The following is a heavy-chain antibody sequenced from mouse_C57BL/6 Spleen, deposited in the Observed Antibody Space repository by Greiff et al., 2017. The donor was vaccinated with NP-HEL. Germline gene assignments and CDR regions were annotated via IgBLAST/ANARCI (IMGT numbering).Heavy chain of an antibody. J-gene: IGHJ2*01. CDR2: ISSGGDYI. Sequence: DVMLVESGEGLVKPGGSLKLSCAASGFTFSSYAMSWVRQTPEKRLEWVAYISSGGDYIYYADTVKGRFTISRDNARNTLYLQMSSLKSEDTAMYYCTRWANYFDYWGQGTTLTVSS. CDR3: TRWANYFDY. CDR1: GFTFSSYA. V-gene: IGHV5-9-1*02.